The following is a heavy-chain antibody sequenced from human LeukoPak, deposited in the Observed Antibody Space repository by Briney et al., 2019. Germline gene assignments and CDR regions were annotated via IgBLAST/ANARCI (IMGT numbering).Heavy chain of an antibody. Sequence: GGSLRLSCAVSGFTFSHYAMSWVRQAPGKGLEWVAVIWYDGSNKYYADSVKGRFTISRDNSKNTLYLQMNSLRAEDTAVYYCAREYSFDYWGQGTLVTVSS. J-gene: IGHJ4*02. CDR3: AREYSFDY. V-gene: IGHV3-33*08. CDR2: IWYDGSNK. CDR1: GFTFSHYA.